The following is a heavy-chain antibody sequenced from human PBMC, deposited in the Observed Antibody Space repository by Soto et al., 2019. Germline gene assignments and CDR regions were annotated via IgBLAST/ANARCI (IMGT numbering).Heavy chain of an antibody. D-gene: IGHD1-1*01. V-gene: IGHV3-23*01. CDR2: ISGSGGSI. CDR1: GFTFSTYA. CDR3: VKGYWKGDV. J-gene: IGHJ6*02. Sequence: EVQLLESGGGLVQPGGSLRLSWAASGFTFSTYAMNWVRQAPGNGLEWVSAISGSGGSIHYADSVKGRFTISRDNSKNTLYLQMNSLRDEDTAVYHCVKGYWKGDVWGQWTTVPVSS.